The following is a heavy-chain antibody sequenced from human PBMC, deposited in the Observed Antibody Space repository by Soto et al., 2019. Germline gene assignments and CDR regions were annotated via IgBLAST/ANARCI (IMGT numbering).Heavy chain of an antibody. CDR3: ARDQTRRRYFDWFPGYYYYGMDV. D-gene: IGHD3-9*01. V-gene: IGHV1-69*13. CDR2: IIPIFGTA. J-gene: IGHJ6*02. Sequence: ASVKVSCKASGGTFSSYAISWVRQAPGQGLEWMGGIIPIFGTANYAQKFQGRVTITADESTSTAYMELSSLRSEDTAVYYCARDQTRRRYFDWFPGYYYYGMDVWGQGTTVTVSS. CDR1: GGTFSSYA.